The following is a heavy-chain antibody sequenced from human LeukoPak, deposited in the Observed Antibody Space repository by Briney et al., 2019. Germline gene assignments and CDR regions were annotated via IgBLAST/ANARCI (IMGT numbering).Heavy chain of an antibody. V-gene: IGHV1-3*01. CDR3: AATRLYYYYGMDV. CDR2: INAGNGNT. J-gene: IGHJ6*04. D-gene: IGHD2-15*01. CDR1: GYTFTSYA. Sequence: ASVKVSCKASGYTFTSYAMHWVRQAPGQRLEWMGWINAGNGNTKYSRKFQGRVTITRDTSASTAYMELSSLRSEDTAVYYCAATRLYYYYGMDVWGKGTTVTVSS.